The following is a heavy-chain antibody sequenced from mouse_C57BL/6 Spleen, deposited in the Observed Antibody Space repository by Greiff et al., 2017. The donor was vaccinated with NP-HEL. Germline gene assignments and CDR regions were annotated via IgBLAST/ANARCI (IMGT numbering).Heavy chain of an antibody. V-gene: IGHV1-69*01. J-gene: IGHJ4*01. CDR1: GYTFTSYW. CDR3: ARPSDSSGLPYAMDY. Sequence: VQLQQPGAELVMPGASVKLSCKASGYTFTSYWMHWVKQRPGQGLEWIGEIDPSDSYTNYNQKFKGKSTLTVDKSSSTAYMQLSSLTSEDSAVYYCARPSDSSGLPYAMDYWGQGTSVTVSS. CDR2: IDPSDSYT. D-gene: IGHD3-2*02.